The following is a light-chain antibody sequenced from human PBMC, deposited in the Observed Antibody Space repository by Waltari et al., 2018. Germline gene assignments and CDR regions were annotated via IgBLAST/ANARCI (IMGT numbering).Light chain of an antibody. Sequence: DIVMTQSPVFLNCCMGETATINFKDSQSLSFGSANSNYLGWYQQRPVPPPTLLIYSASMAESGVPDLFSGSASGTDFTITISSLHAEDVAIYYCQQCYSTPFTFGPGTKVHFK. J-gene: IGKJ3*01. CDR1: QSLSFGSANSNY. CDR3: QQCYSTPFT. V-gene: IGKV4-1*01. CDR2: SAS.